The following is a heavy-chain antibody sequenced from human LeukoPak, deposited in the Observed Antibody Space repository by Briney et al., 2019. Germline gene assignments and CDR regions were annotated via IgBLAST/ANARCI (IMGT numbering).Heavy chain of an antibody. V-gene: IGHV4-59*08. J-gene: IGHJ4*02. Sequence: PSETLSLTRTLPVDSIWTYYWSWMCHPPRKGLEWIGYIHDSGSTHSNPSLRGRVTMSIDTSKNQCSLNLSSVTAADTAVYYCATQYASQTLAYGYWGQGTLVTVSS. CDR1: VDSIWTYY. CDR2: IHDSGST. CDR3: ATQYASQTLAYGY. D-gene: IGHD3-16*01.